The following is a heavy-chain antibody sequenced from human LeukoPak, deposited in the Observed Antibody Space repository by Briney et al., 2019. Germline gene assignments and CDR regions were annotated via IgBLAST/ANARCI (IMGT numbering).Heavy chain of an antibody. V-gene: IGHV3-43*01. Sequence: GGSLRLSCAASGFTFDDYTMHWVRQAPGKGLEWVSLISWDGGSTYYADSVKGRFTISRDNSKNSLYLQMNSLRTEVTALYYCAKDMGRDYDYVWGSYAIDYWGQGTLVTVSS. CDR3: AKDMGRDYDYVWGSYAIDY. J-gene: IGHJ4*02. D-gene: IGHD3-16*01. CDR2: ISWDGGST. CDR1: GFTFDDYT.